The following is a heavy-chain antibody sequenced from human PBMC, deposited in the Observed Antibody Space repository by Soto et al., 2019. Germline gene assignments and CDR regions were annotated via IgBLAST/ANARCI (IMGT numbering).Heavy chain of an antibody. CDR2: INPNSGGT. CDR3: ARGDFDRRGNYNAGWFAP. Sequence: QVQLVQSGAEVKKPGASVKVSCKASGYTFTAYYMHWLRQAPGQGLEWMGGINPNSGGTNYAQRFQGRVTVTNDTSISTTYMELSSLGSDDTAVYYCARGDFDRRGNYNAGWFAPWGQGTLVTVSS. V-gene: IGHV1-2*02. J-gene: IGHJ5*02. D-gene: IGHD3-22*01. CDR1: GYTFTAYY.